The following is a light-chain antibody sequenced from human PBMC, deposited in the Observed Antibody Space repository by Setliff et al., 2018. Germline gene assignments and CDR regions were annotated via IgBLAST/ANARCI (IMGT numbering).Light chain of an antibody. CDR1: SSDVGGYNY. V-gene: IGLV2-11*01. J-gene: IGLJ1*01. Sequence: QPALAQPRSVSGSPGQSATISCTGTSSDVGGYNYVSWYQQHPGKAPKLMIYDVSKRPSGVPDRFSGSKSGNTASLTISGLQAEDEADYYCCSYAGSYTSLYVFGTGTKVTVL. CDR2: DVS. CDR3: CSYAGSYTSLYV.